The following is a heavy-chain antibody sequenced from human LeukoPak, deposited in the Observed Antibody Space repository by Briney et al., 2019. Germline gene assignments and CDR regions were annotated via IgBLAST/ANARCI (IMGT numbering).Heavy chain of an antibody. CDR1: GFTFTTYG. D-gene: IGHD3-3*02. CDR2: ITYDGYYK. V-gene: IGHV3-30*03. Sequence: PGTSLRLSCAASGFTFTTYGMHWVRQSPGKGLEWVALITYDGYYKYYSDSVKGRFTISSDTSKNSLYLQLNSLRAEDTGVYYCARELVLDYWGQGTLVTVSS. CDR3: ARELVLDY. J-gene: IGHJ4*02.